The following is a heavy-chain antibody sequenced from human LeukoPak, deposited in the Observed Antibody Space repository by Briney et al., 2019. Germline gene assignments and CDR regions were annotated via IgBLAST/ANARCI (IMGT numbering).Heavy chain of an antibody. Sequence: SETLSLTCAVYGGSFSGYYWSWIRQPPGKGLEWIGEINHSGSTNYNPSLKSRVTISVDTSKNQFSLKLSSVTAADTAVYYCAVSGGIAAAFDYWGQGTLVIVSS. J-gene: IGHJ4*02. D-gene: IGHD6-13*01. V-gene: IGHV4-34*01. CDR3: AVSGGIAAAFDY. CDR2: INHSGST. CDR1: GGSFSGYY.